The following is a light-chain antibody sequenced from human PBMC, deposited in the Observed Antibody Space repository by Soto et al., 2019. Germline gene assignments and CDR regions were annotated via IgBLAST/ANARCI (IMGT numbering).Light chain of an antibody. CDR2: DAS. CDR1: QSVSSSY. V-gene: IGKV3-20*01. CDR3: HQYDSLPLT. Sequence: EIVLTQSPGTLSLSPGERAALSCRVSQSVSSSYLAWYQQKPGQAPRVLIFDASIRATGIPDRFSASGSGSDFTLTISRLEPDDFAVYYCHQYDSLPLTFGGGTKVDIK. J-gene: IGKJ4*01.